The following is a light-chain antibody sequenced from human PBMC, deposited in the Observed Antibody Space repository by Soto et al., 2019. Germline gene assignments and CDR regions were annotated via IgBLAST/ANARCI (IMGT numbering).Light chain of an antibody. Sequence: QSVLTQPASVSGSPGQSITISCTGTSSDDGGHNYVSWYQQHPGKAPKLMIYEVSNRPSGVSNRFSGSKSGNTASLTISGLQTEDEADYYCSSYTSRNTLDVVFGGGTKLTVL. CDR3: SSYTSRNTLDVV. V-gene: IGLV2-14*01. CDR2: EVS. CDR1: SSDDGGHNY. J-gene: IGLJ2*01.